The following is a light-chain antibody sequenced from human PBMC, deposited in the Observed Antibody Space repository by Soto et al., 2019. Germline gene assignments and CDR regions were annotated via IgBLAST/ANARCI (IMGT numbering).Light chain of an antibody. CDR2: GAS. Sequence: EIVMTQSPATLSVSPGERATLSCRASQSVSINLAWYQQKPGQAPRLLIYGASTRATGIPARFSGSGSGTEFTLTISSLQSEDFAVYYCQQYNNWPRTFGHGTKVAIK. J-gene: IGKJ1*01. CDR3: QQYNNWPRT. V-gene: IGKV3-15*01. CDR1: QSVSIN.